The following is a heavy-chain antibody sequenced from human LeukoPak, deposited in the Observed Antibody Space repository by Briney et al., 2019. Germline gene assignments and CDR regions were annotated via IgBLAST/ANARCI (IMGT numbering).Heavy chain of an antibody. V-gene: IGHV1-18*01. CDR3: ARDKTQIWFGEGLWYFDY. J-gene: IGHJ4*02. CDR1: GYTFTSYG. D-gene: IGHD3-10*01. CDR2: ISPYNGNT. Sequence: ASVKVSCKASGYTFTSYGISWVRQAPGQGLEWMGWISPYNGNTKYAQKLQGRVTMTTDTSTSTAYMELRSLRSDDTAVYYCARDKTQIWFGEGLWYFDYWGQGTLVTVSS.